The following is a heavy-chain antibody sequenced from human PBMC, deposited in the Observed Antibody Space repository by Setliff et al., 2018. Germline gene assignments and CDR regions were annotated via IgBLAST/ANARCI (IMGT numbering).Heavy chain of an antibody. V-gene: IGHV4-59*01. CDR3: GRVTGSGKGF. CDR2: IYYSGTT. J-gene: IGHJ4*02. D-gene: IGHD2-15*01. CDR1: GGSISSYY. Sequence: LSLTCTVSGGSISSYYWSWIRQPPGKGLEWIAYIYYSGTTNYNPSLKSRVTISLDTSKNQFSLKLSSVTAADTAVYYCGRVTGSGKGFWGQGTLVTAPQ.